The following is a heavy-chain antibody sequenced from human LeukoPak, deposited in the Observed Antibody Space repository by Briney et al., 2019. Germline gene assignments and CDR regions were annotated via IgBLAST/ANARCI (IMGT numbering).Heavy chain of an antibody. D-gene: IGHD1-1*01. V-gene: IGHV3-64D*06. CDR1: GFTFSSYA. CDR3: VREWYSAMY. Sequence: PGGSLRLSCSTSGFTFSSYAMHWVRQAPGKGLEYVSTISSNGGNIYYADSVKGRFTISRDNSKNTVHLQMSSLRPDDTAVYYCVREWYSAMYWGQGTLVTVSS. CDR2: ISSNGGNI. J-gene: IGHJ4*02.